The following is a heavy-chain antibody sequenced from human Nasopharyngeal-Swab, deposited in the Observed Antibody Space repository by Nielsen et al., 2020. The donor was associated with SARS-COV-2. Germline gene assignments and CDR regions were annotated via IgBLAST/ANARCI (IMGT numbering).Heavy chain of an antibody. CDR2: ISHRGST. CDR1: GGSISSGGYS. Sequence: SETLSLTCAVSGGSISSGGYSWSWIRPPSGKGLEWIGYISHRGSTYYNPSLKRRVTISVDTSKNQFSLKLSSVTAADTAVYYCARGVDTYDYSNLLDYWGQGTLVTVSS. D-gene: IGHD4-11*01. CDR3: ARGVDTYDYSNLLDY. J-gene: IGHJ4*02. V-gene: IGHV4-30-2*01.